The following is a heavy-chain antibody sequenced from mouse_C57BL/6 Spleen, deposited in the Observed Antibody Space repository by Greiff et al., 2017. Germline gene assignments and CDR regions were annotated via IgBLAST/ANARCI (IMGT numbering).Heavy chain of an antibody. CDR1: GYTFTSYW. CDR2: IDPSDSET. D-gene: IGHD2-3*01. V-gene: IGHV1-52*01. Sequence: QVQLQQPGAELVRPGSSVKLSCKASGYTFTSYWMHWVKQRPIQGLEWIGNIDPSDSETHYNQKFKDKATLTVDKSSSTAYMQRSSLTSEDSAVYYCARFYDGYSYYAMDYWGQGTSVTVSS. J-gene: IGHJ4*01. CDR3: ARFYDGYSYYAMDY.